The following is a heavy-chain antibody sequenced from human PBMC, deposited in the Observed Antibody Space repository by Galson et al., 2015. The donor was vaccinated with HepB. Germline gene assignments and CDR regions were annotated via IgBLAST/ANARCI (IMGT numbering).Heavy chain of an antibody. CDR1: GFTFSTYS. CDR3: ARYSGWYFDL. D-gene: IGHD6-13*01. Sequence: SLRLSCAASGFTFSTYSMHWVRQAPGKGLEYVSGISSNGGSTSYANSVKGRFTISRDNSKNTLYLQMGGLRGEDMAVYSCARYSGWYFDLWGRGTLVTVSS. V-gene: IGHV3-64*01. CDR2: ISSNGGST. J-gene: IGHJ2*01.